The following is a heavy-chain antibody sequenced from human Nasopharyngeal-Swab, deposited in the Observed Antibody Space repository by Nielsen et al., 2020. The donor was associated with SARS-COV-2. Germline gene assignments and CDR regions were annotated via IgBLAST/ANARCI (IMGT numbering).Heavy chain of an antibody. D-gene: IGHD3-10*01. CDR3: ARVFYGSVNSRWHFDL. V-gene: IGHV3-72*01. J-gene: IGHJ2*01. Sequence: GESLKISCAASGFTFSDHYMDWVRQAPGKGLEWVGRTRNKANTFTTEYAASVKGRFTVSRDDSQNSLYLQMNSLKTEDTAVYYCARVFYGSVNSRWHFDLWGRGTLVTVSS. CDR2: TRNKANTFTT. CDR1: GFTFSDHY.